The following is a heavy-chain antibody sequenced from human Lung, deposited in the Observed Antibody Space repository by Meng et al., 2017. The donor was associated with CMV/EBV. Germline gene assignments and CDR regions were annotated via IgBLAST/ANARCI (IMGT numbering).Heavy chain of an antibody. CDR3: ARAEADTGNFDY. V-gene: IGHV4-4*07. D-gene: IGHD6-19*01. Sequence: QVHPQESGPGLVKPSDTLSLTCTVSGGSISSYYWSWIRQSAGKGLEWIGRIYTSGTTIYNPSLKSRLTLSLDTSKNQFSLKLNSVTAADTAVYYCARAEADTGNFDYWGQGTLVTVSS. CDR1: GGSISSYY. J-gene: IGHJ4*02. CDR2: IYTSGTT.